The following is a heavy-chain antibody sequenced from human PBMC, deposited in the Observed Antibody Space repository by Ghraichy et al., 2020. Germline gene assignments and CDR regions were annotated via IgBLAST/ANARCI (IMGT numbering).Heavy chain of an antibody. CDR3: ARGNYGDYGGWYFDL. V-gene: IGHV3-48*01. J-gene: IGHJ2*01. Sequence: GDSLNISCAASGFTFSSYSMNWVRQAPGEGLEWVSYISSSSSPIFHADSVKGRFTVSRDNAKNSLYLQMNSLRAEDTAVYYCARGNYGDYGGWYFDLWGRGSLVTVSS. CDR1: GFTFSSYS. CDR2: ISSSSSPI. D-gene: IGHD4-17*01.